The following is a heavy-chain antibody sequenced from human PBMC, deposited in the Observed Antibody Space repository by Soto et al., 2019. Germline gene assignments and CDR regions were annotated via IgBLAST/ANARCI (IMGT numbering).Heavy chain of an antibody. J-gene: IGHJ4*02. D-gene: IGHD5-12*01. CDR1: GFTFSDYY. Sequence: GGSLRLSFAASGFTFSDYYMSWIRQAPGKGLEWVSYISSSSSYTNYADSVKGRFTISRDNAKNSLYLQMNSLRAEDTAVYYCARDHHRYSGYDYVDYWGQGTLVTVSS. V-gene: IGHV3-11*05. CDR3: ARDHHRYSGYDYVDY. CDR2: ISSSSSYT.